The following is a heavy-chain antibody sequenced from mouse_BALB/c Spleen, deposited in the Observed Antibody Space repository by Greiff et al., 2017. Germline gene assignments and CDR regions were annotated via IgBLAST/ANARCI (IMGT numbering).Heavy chain of an antibody. Sequence: EVQLQESGPELVKPGASVKISCKASGYSFTGYFMNWVMQSHGKSLEWIGRINPYNGDTFYNQKFKGKATLTVDKSSSTAHMELRSLASEDSAVYYCARGNYGSSLYAMDYWGQGTSVTVSS. J-gene: IGHJ4*01. CDR2: INPYNGDT. CDR3: ARGNYGSSLYAMDY. CDR1: GYSFTGYF. V-gene: IGHV1-20*02. D-gene: IGHD1-1*01.